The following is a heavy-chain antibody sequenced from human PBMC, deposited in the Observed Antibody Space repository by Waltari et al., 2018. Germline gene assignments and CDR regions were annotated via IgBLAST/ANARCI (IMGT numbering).Heavy chain of an antibody. D-gene: IGHD3-10*01. J-gene: IGHJ6*03. CDR3: ARDIDMSFYYYIDV. V-gene: IGHV4-39*07. CDR1: GGSISSNDYY. CDR2: IYYSGRT. Sequence: QLQLQESGPGLVKPSETLSLTCSVSGGSISSNDYYWAWIRQPPGKGLEWIGSIYYSGRTYYNPSLRSRVTRSVDTSKNQLSLKLSSVSAADTAVYYCARDIDMSFYYYIDVWGKGTTVTISS.